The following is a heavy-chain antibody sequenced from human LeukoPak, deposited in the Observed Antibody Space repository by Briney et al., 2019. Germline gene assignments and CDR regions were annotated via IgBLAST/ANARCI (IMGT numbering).Heavy chain of an antibody. CDR1: GFTFSDYY. CDR2: ISSSGCTI. CDR3: AKNPGDDPHDAFDI. Sequence: PGGSLRLSCAASGFTFSDYYMSWLRQAPGKGLEWVSYISSSGCTIYYADSVKGRFTISRDNSKNTLYLQMNSLRAEDTAVYNCAKNPGDDPHDAFDIWGPGTMVTVSS. D-gene: IGHD2-21*01. V-gene: IGHV3-11*04. J-gene: IGHJ3*02.